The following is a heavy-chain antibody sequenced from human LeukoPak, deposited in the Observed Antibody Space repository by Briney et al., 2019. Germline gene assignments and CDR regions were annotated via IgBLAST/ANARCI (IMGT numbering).Heavy chain of an antibody. CDR2: ISYDGSNE. V-gene: IGHV3-30*05. CDR3: ARDLGGYYHN. CDR1: GFTFSSYG. D-gene: IGHD3-22*01. Sequence: GGSLRLSCAASGFTFSSYGMHWVRQAPGKGLEWVALISYDGSNEYYADSVRGRFTISRDNSKNTLYLQMNSLRAEGTAVYYCARDLGGYYHNWGQGTLVTVSS. J-gene: IGHJ4*02.